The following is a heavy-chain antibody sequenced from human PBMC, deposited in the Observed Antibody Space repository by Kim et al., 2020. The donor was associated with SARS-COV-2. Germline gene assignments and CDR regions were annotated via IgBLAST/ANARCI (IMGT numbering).Heavy chain of an antibody. CDR3: ARDQE. CDR1: GFIFSNFG. CDR2: ISYDGSNK. J-gene: IGHJ1*01. Sequence: GGSLRLSCVASGFIFSNFGMHWVRQAPGKGLEWVAVISYDGSNKYYADSVKGRFTISRDNSKNTLYLQMNSLRGEDTAVYYCARDQEWGQGTLVTVSS. V-gene: IGHV3-30*19.